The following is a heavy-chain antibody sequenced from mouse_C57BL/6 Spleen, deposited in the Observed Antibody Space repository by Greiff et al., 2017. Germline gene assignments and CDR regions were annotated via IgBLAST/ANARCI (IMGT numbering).Heavy chain of an antibody. J-gene: IGHJ4*01. CDR3: AREGLRPGDYAMDY. CDR1: GFTFSDYY. CDR2: INYDGSST. V-gene: IGHV5-16*01. Sequence: EVMLVESEGGLVQPGSSMKLSCTASGFTFSDYYMAWVRQVPEKGLEWVANINYDGSSTYYLDSLKSRFIISRDNAKNILYLQMSSLKSEDTATYYCAREGLRPGDYAMDYWGQGTSVTVSS. D-gene: IGHD2-4*01.